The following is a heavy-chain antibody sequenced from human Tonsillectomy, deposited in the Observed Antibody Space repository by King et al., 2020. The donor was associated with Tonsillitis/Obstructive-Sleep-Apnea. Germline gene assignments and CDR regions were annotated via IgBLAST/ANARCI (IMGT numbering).Heavy chain of an antibody. CDR3: AGEYFWSGYYSHGAFDI. V-gene: IGHV4-34*01. Sequence: VQLQQWGAGLLKPSETLSLTCAVYGGSFSGYYWSWIRQPPGKGLEWIGEINHSGSTNYNPSLKSRVTISVDTSKNQFSLKLSSVTAADTAVYYCAGEYFWSGYYSHGAFDIRGQGTMVTVSS. CDR1: GGSFSGYY. CDR2: INHSGST. J-gene: IGHJ3*02. D-gene: IGHD3-3*01.